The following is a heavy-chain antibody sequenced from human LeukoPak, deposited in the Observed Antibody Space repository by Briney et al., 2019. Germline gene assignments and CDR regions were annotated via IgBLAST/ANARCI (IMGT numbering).Heavy chain of an antibody. CDR3: ARDLGYCSSTSCYLNWFDP. D-gene: IGHD2-2*01. CDR2: IYYSGST. CDR1: GGSISSSSYY. V-gene: IGHV4-61*01. Sequence: SETLSLTCTVSGGSISSSSYYWSWIRQPPGKGLEWIGYIYYSGSTNYNPSLKSRVTISVDTSKNQFSLKLSSVTAADTAVYYCARDLGYCSSTSCYLNWFDPWGQGTLVTVSS. J-gene: IGHJ5*02.